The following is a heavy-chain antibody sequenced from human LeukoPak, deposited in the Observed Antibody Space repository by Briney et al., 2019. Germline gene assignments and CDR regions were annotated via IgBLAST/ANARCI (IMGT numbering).Heavy chain of an antibody. J-gene: IGHJ4*02. CDR2: ISGSGGST. V-gene: IGHV3-23*01. Sequence: GGSLGLSCAASGFTFSSYAMSWVRQAPGKGLEWVSTISGSGGSTYSADSVKGRFTISRDNSKNTLYLQMNSLRAEDTAVYYCAKLTHDGYASGWYLIVDYFDYWGQGTLVTVSS. CDR3: AKLTHDGYASGWYLIVDYFDY. CDR1: GFTFSSYA. D-gene: IGHD6-19*01.